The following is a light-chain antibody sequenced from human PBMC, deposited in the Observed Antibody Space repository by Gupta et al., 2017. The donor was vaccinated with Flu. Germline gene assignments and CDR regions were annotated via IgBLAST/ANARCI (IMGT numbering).Light chain of an antibody. J-gene: IGKJ1*01. CDR3: LQHSSYPWT. CDR1: QSISSW. V-gene: IGKV1-5*03. CDR2: KAS. Sequence: GDRVTITCRASQSISSWLAWYQQKPGKAPKLLIYKASYLESGVPSRFSGSGSGTEFTLTISSLQPDDFATYSCLQHSSYPWTFGQGTKVVIK.